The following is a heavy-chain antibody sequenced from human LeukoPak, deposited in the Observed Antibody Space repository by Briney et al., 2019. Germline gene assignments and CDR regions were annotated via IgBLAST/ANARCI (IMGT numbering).Heavy chain of an antibody. J-gene: IGHJ3*02. D-gene: IGHD4-11*01. CDR3: ARDMTTVTYAFDI. V-gene: IGHV4-31*03. CDR2: IYYSGST. CDR1: GGSISSGGYY. Sequence: SETLSLTCTVSGGSISSGGYYWSWIRQHPGKVLEWIGYIYYSGSTYYNPSLKSRVTISVDTSKNQFSLKLSSVTAADTAVYYCARDMTTVTYAFDIWGQGTMVTVSS.